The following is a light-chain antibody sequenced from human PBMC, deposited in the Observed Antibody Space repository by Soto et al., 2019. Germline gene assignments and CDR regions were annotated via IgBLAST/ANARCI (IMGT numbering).Light chain of an antibody. Sequence: QSALTQPASVSGSPGQSITISCTGTSSDVGSYNYVSWYQQHPGKAPKLMIYEVSDRPSGISSRFSGSKSGNTASLTVSGLQADDEGHYYCSSYAGSNNFVFGTGTKLTVL. CDR2: EVS. J-gene: IGLJ1*01. CDR1: SSDVGSYNY. V-gene: IGLV2-14*01. CDR3: SSYAGSNNFV.